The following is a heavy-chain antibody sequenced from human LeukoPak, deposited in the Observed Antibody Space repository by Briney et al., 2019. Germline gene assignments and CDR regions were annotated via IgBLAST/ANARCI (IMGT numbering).Heavy chain of an antibody. D-gene: IGHD2-15*01. CDR2: IRYDGRNK. CDR3: AKEGGDIVVVVAAGFDS. Sequence: GGSLRLSCAASGFTFSNYGMYWVRQAPGKGLEWVAFIRYDGRNKYYADSVKGRFTISRDNSKNTLYLQMNSLRAEDTAVYYCAKEGGDIVVVVAAGFDSWGQGTLVTVSS. CDR1: GFTFSNYG. J-gene: IGHJ4*02. V-gene: IGHV3-30*02.